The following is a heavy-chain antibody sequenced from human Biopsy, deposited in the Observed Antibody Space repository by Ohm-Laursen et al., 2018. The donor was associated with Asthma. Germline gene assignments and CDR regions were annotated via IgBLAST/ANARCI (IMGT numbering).Heavy chain of an antibody. J-gene: IGHJ4*02. CDR2: GGSYYDGGLK. D-gene: IGHD3-3*01. CDR1: GLTFRSYA. CDR3: ARDVMEWYLPAFDF. V-gene: IGHV3-30-3*01. Sequence: RLSCAASGLTFRSYAMHWVRQAPGKGLEWVAVGGSYYDGGLKYYADSVNGRFTVSRDDSKNTLYLQMNSLRPDDTAVYYCARDVMEWYLPAFDFWGQGTLVTVSS.